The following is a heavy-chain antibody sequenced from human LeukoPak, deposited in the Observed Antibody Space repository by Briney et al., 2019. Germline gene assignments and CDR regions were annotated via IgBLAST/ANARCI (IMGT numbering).Heavy chain of an antibody. D-gene: IGHD1-26*01. V-gene: IGHV3-9*01. J-gene: IGHJ6*02. CDR2: ISWNSGSI. Sequence: GRSLRLSCAASGFTFDDYAMHWVRQAPGKGLEWVSGISWNSGSIGYADSVKGRFTISRDNAKNSLYLQMSSLRAEDTALYYCAKDSGSYYYYGMDVWGQGTTVTVSS. CDR1: GFTFDDYA. CDR3: AKDSGSYYYYGMDV.